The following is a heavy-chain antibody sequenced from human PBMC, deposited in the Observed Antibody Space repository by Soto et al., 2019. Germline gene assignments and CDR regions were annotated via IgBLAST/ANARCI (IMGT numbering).Heavy chain of an antibody. J-gene: IGHJ4*02. Sequence: ASVKVSCKASGYTFTSYAMHWVRQAPGQRLEWMGWINAGNGNTKYSQKFQGRVTITRDTSASTAYMELSSLRSEDTAVYYCDRGCSGGSCYPGFDYWGQGTLVTVSS. CDR3: DRGCSGGSCYPGFDY. CDR1: GYTFTSYA. V-gene: IGHV1-3*01. CDR2: INAGNGNT. D-gene: IGHD2-15*01.